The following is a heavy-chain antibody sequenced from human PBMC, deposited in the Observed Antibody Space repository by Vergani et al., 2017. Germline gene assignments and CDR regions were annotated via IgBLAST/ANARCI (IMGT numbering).Heavy chain of an antibody. CDR1: GFTFTSHA. V-gene: IGHV3-30*02. Sequence: QVQLVESGGGVVQPGGSLRLSCAASGFTFTSHAMHWVRQAPGKGLECVAFTRYDGSNKYYADSVKGRFTISRDNSKNTLYLQMSSLRAEDTAVYYCGKDRAAAAGTGFVQHWGQGTLVTVSS. D-gene: IGHD6-13*01. J-gene: IGHJ1*01. CDR2: TRYDGSNK. CDR3: GKDRAAAAGTGFVQH.